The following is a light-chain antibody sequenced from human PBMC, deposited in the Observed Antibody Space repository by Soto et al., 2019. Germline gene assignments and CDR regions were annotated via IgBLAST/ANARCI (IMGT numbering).Light chain of an antibody. V-gene: IGLV2-14*03. Sequence: QSPPTQPASLSGSPCQSVPISFTRTRKGIGGYNYVSWYQHHPGKAPKLIIFDVSNRPSGVSNPFSGSKSGNTASLTISALQPEDEADYYCSSYTTSNTRQIVFGTGTKVT. CDR1: RKGIGGYNY. CDR2: DVS. CDR3: SSYTTSNTRQIV. J-gene: IGLJ1*01.